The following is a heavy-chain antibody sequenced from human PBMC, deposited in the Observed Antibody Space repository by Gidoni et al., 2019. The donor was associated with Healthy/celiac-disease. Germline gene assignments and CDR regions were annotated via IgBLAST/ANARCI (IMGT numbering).Heavy chain of an antibody. Sequence: QVQLVESGGGVVQPGRSLRLSCAASGFPFRSYGMHWVRQAPGKGLEWVAVISYDGSNKYYADSVKGRFTISRDNSKNTLYLQMNSLRAEDTAVYYCAKDKGITIFGVGMDVWGQGTTVTVSS. CDR3: AKDKGITIFGVGMDV. CDR1: GFPFRSYG. J-gene: IGHJ6*02. V-gene: IGHV3-30*18. D-gene: IGHD3-3*01. CDR2: ISYDGSNK.